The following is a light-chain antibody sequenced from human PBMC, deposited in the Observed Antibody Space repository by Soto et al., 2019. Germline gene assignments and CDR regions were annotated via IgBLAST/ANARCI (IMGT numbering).Light chain of an antibody. V-gene: IGKV3-20*01. CDR3: QQYITSPPLYT. J-gene: IGKJ2*01. Sequence: ETVLTQSPGTLSLSPGERATLSCRASQSVSSRYLAWYQQKPGQAPRLLIYSATNRATGIQDRFSGSGSGTEFTLTISRLEPEDFAGYYCQQYITSPPLYTFGQGTKLEIK. CDR2: SAT. CDR1: QSVSSRY.